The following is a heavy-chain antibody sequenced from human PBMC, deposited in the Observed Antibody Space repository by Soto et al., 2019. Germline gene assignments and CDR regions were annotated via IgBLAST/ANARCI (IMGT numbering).Heavy chain of an antibody. Sequence: GASVKVYCKASGYTFTSYDINWVRQATGQGLEWMGWMNPNSGNTGSAQKFQGRVTMTRDTFTRTAYMELSRLTSEDTAVYYCVRVVGAVDYWGQGTLVNVSS. D-gene: IGHD4-17*01. CDR1: GYTFTSYD. J-gene: IGHJ4*02. CDR2: MNPNSGNT. CDR3: VRVVGAVDY. V-gene: IGHV1-8*01.